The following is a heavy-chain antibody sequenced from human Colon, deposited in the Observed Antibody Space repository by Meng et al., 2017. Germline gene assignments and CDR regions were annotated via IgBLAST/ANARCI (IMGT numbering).Heavy chain of an antibody. J-gene: IGHJ5*02. CDR3: ARRNWNWFDL. CDR1: GVSISGDYW. CDR2: IYRSGST. D-gene: IGHD1-1*01. V-gene: IGHV4-4*02. Sequence: QVQLQESGPGLVKPSGTLSLTCAVSGVSISGDYWWTWVRQPPGKGLEWIGEIYRSGSTNFNPSLKSRVTISVDKSRDQISLNLTSVTAADTALYYCARRNWNWFDLWGQGTLVTVSS.